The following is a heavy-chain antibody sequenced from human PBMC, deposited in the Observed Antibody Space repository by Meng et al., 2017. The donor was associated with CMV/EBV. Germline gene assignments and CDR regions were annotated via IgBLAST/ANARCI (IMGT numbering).Heavy chain of an antibody. CDR2: ISGSGGST. CDR1: GFTFSSYA. CDR3: AYTAMVTL. V-gene: IGHV3-23*01. Sequence: EVQVLESGGGLVRSVGSLRLSCAASGFTFSSYAMSWVRQAPGKGLEWVSAISGSGGSTYYADSVKGRFTISRDNSKNTLYLQMNSLRAEDTAVYYCAYTAMVTLWGQGTLVTVSS. D-gene: IGHD5-18*01. J-gene: IGHJ4*02.